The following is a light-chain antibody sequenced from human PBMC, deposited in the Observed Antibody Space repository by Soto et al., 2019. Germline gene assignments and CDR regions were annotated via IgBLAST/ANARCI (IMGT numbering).Light chain of an antibody. V-gene: IGLV2-11*01. CDR2: DVT. CDR1: SSDVGSYNY. Sequence: QSVLTQPRSVSGSTGQSVTISCTGTSSDVGSYNYVSWHHQHPGKAPKIVIYDVTQRPSGVPDRFSASKSGITASLTISGLQAEDEADYYCCSYAAGDSFKFGGGTKVTVL. J-gene: IGLJ2*01. CDR3: CSYAAGDSFK.